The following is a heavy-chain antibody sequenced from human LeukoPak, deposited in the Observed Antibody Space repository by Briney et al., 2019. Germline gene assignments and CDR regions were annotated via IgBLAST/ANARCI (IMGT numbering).Heavy chain of an antibody. J-gene: IGHJ4*02. D-gene: IGHD5-18*01. V-gene: IGHV4-59*01. Sequence: SETLSLTCTVSGGSLSGYYWAWIRQPPGKGLEWIGYIYYSGSTNYNPSLTSRVTISLDMSKNQFSLILTSVTAADTAIYYCARRTAMASVPYDYWGQGTLVTVSS. CDR1: GGSLSGYY. CDR3: ARRTAMASVPYDY. CDR2: IYYSGST.